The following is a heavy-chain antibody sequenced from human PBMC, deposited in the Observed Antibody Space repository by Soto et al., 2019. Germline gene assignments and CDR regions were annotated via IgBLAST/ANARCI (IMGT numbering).Heavy chain of an antibody. V-gene: IGHV1-69*13. CDR3: VKDRDSNSWPSRDV. CDR2: IIPIFGTA. D-gene: IGHD3-22*01. CDR1: GGTFSSYA. Sequence: ASVKVFCKASGGTFSSYAISWVRQAPGQGLEWMGGIIPIFGTANYAQKFQGRVTITADESTSTAYMELSSLRCDDTAVYYCVKDRDSNSWPSRDVWGQGTTVTV. J-gene: IGHJ6*02.